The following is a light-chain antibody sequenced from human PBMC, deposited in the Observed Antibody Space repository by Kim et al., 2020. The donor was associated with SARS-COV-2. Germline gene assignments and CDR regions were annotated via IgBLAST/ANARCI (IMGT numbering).Light chain of an antibody. CDR1: SGGIDDNA. Sequence: GKTVTTSCTRSSGGIDDNAVQWYQQRPGGVPTTVIYEDDQRPSGVSDRFSGSIDNSSNSASLTISGLRTEDEADYYCQSYNRDNVIFGGGTKLTVL. V-gene: IGLV6-57*03. CDR2: EDD. J-gene: IGLJ2*01. CDR3: QSYNRDNVI.